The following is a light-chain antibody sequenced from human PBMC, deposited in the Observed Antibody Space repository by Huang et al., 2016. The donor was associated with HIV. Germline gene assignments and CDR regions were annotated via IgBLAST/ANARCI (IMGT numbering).Light chain of an antibody. CDR3: LQYSTWPPVT. J-gene: IGKJ5*01. Sequence: EMLMTQSPATLSVSPGDRATLSCRASQNIRSNLAWYQQKPGQGPRLRLDGASTRATGIPARFSGSGSGTEFTLTISSLQSEDFVVYYCLQYSTWPPVTFGQGTRLEI. V-gene: IGKV3D-15*01. CDR2: GAS. CDR1: QNIRSN.